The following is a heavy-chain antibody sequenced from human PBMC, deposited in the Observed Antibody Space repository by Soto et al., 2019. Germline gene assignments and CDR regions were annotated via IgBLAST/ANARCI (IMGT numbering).Heavy chain of an antibody. CDR1: GYTFTSYG. J-gene: IGHJ3*02. CDR2: ISAYNGNT. CDR3: ARVRLTWIQLWWGAFDI. V-gene: IGHV1-18*01. D-gene: IGHD5-18*01. Sequence: ASVKVSCKASGYTFTSYGISWVRQAPGQGLEWMGWISAYNGNTNYAQKLQGRVTMTTDTSTSTAYMELRSLRSDDTAVYYCARVRLTWIQLWWGAFDIWGQGTMVTVSS.